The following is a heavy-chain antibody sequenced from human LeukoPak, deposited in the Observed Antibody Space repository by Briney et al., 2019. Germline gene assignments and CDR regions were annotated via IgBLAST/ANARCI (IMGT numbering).Heavy chain of an antibody. J-gene: IGHJ4*02. CDR3: AVEYCSCGSCRQGFDY. V-gene: IGHV1-2*02. D-gene: IGHD2-15*01. CDR2: INPNSGDT. CDR1: GYTFTDYY. Sequence: ASVKVSCKASGYTFTDYYMRWVRQAPGQGLEWMGWINPNSGDTNHAQNFQGRVTLTRDTSISTAYMELSSLRSDDSAVYYCAVEYCSCGSCRQGFDYWGQGTLVTVSS.